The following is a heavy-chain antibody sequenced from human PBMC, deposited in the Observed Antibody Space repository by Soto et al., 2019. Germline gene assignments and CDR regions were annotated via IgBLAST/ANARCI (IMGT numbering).Heavy chain of an antibody. CDR2: IIPIFGTA. V-gene: IGHV1-69*01. CDR3: ARVGGGYDGFYYYGMDV. D-gene: IGHD5-12*01. CDR1: GGTFSSYA. J-gene: IGHJ6*02. Sequence: QVQLVQSGAEVKKPGSSVKVSCKASGGTFSSYAISWVRQAPGQGLEWMGGIIPIFGTANYAQKFQGRVTITADEATSTAYMELSSLRSEDTAVYYCARVGGGYDGFYYYGMDVWGQGTTVTVSS.